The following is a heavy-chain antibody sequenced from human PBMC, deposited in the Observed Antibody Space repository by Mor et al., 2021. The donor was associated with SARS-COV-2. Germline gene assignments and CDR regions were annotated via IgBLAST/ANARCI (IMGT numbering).Heavy chain of an antibody. D-gene: IGHD1-26*01. Sequence: MTWLRQPPGKGLEWVSYISPGGSSTYYADSVTGRFIISRDNADNSLYLEMKSLTIEDTAVYYCARDIGGTYYDWFDPWGQ. CDR3: ARDIGGTYYDWFDP. V-gene: IGHV3-11*01. CDR2: ISPGGSST. J-gene: IGHJ5*02.